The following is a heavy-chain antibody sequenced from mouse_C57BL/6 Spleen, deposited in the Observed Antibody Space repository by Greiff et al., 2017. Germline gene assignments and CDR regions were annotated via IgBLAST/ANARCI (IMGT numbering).Heavy chain of an antibody. CDR2: INPNNGGT. Sequence: EVQLQQSGPELVKPGASVKISCKASGYTFTDYYMNWVQQSHGKSLEWIGYINPNNGGTSYTQKFKGKGTLTVDKSSSTAYMEIRSLTAEDSAVYYCARGDGAYWGQGTLVTVSA. CDR1: GYTFTDYY. D-gene: IGHD3-3*01. CDR3: ARGDGAY. J-gene: IGHJ3*01. V-gene: IGHV1-26*01.